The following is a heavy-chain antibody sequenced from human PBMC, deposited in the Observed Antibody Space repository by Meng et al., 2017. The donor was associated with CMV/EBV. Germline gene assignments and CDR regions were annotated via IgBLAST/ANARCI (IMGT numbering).Heavy chain of an antibody. D-gene: IGHD1-26*01. CDR2: ISPSGGRT. Sequence: SCKASGYTFNNSFMHWVRLAPGQGLEWMGTISPSGGRTTYAQKFQGRVVITRDTSTSTVYMELSSLRSEDTAVYYCASEVGGTYFFDYWGQGTLVTVSS. CDR3: ASEVGGTYFFDY. CDR1: GYTFNNSF. V-gene: IGHV1-46*02. J-gene: IGHJ4*02.